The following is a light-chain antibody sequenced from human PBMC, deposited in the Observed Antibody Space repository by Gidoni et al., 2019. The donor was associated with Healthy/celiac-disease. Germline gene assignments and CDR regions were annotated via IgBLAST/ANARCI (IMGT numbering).Light chain of an antibody. V-gene: IGLV2-23*01. CDR1: SRDVGSYNL. Sequence: SALTQPASVSGSPGQSITISCTGTSRDVGSYNLVSWYQQHPGKAPKLMIYEGSTRPSGVSNRFSGSKSGNTASLTISGLQAEDEADYYCCSYAGSSIWVFGGGTKLTVL. CDR2: EGS. CDR3: CSYAGSSIWV. J-gene: IGLJ3*02.